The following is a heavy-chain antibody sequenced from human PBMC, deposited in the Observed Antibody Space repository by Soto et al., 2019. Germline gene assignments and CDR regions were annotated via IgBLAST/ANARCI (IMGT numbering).Heavy chain of an antibody. CDR1: GASISTTNW. CDR2: IYHSGST. Sequence: SETLSLTCAVSGASISTTNWWSWVRQSPGKGLEWIGEIYHSGSTNYNPSLKSRITLSVDTSKNQFSLKLSSVTAADTAVYSCAGRWLQLYYFDYWGQGTLVTVSS. CDR3: AGRWLQLYYFDY. D-gene: IGHD5-12*01. J-gene: IGHJ4*02. V-gene: IGHV4-4*02.